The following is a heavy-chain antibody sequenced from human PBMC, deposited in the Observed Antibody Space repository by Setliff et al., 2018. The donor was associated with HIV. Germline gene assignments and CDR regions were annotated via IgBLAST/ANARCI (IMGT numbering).Heavy chain of an antibody. D-gene: IGHD5-12*01. J-gene: IGHJ4*02. CDR2: IYHTGTT. CDR1: GGSISSYF. CDR3: ARWGDGYNSYDS. Sequence: NLSETLSLTCPVSGGSISSYFWSWVRQPPGKGLEWIGYIYHTGTTNYNPSFWSRATISVDTSKNQISLRLTSLTAADTAVYYCARWGDGYNSYDSWGQGTLVTVSS. V-gene: IGHV4-59*01.